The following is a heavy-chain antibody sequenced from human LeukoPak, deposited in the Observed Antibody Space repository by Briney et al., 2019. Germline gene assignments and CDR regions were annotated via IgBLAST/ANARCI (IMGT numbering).Heavy chain of an antibody. Sequence: PGGSLRLSCAASVFTFRSYAMIWAPQAPGKGLEWVSRISGSGGSTYYADSVRRRFTISRDNSKNTLYLKMSSLRAEDAALYYEAQSSKAYIYFAWGQGTLVTVSS. J-gene: IGHJ5*02. CDR2: ISGSGGST. CDR3: AQSSKAYIYFA. CDR1: VFTFRSYA. V-gene: IGHV3-23*01. D-gene: IGHD5-18*01.